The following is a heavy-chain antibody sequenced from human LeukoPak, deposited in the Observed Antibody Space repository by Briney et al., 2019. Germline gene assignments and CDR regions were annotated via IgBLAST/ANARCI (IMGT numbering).Heavy chain of an antibody. J-gene: IGHJ4*02. V-gene: IGHV3-7*01. D-gene: IGHD5-24*01. CDR1: GFTFTNYW. Sequence: GGSLTLSCAASGFTFTNYWMSWVRQAPGTGLEWVANIKQDGNEKYYVDSVRGRFTITRDNAKNSLYLQMNSLRAEDTAVYYCARLMGWLQFSQFSGGQGTLVTVSS. CDR2: IKQDGNEK. CDR3: ARLMGWLQFSQFS.